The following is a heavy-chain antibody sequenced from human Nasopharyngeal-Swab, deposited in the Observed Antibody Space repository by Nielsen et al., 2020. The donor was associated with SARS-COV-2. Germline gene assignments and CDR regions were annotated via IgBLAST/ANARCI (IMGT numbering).Heavy chain of an antibody. CDR3: AKDASISEAADEY. V-gene: IGHV3-23*01. J-gene: IGHJ4*02. Sequence: GESLKISCAASGFTFSGLDMSWVRQAPGKGLEWVSSISSSGERTYYSDSLKGRFTISRDNSKNTLFLQMNSLRAEDTAFYYCAKDASISEAADEYLGQGALVTVSS. CDR2: ISSSGERT. D-gene: IGHD6-25*01. CDR1: GFTFSGLD.